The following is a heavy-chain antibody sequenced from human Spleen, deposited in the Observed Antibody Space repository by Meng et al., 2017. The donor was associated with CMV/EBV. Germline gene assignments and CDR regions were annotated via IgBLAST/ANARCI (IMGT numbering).Heavy chain of an antibody. CDR1: GFVFSDYY. D-gene: IGHD6-19*01. Sequence: SLRLFCAASGFVFSDYYMSWIRQAPGKRLEWLLYISSSGTIKVYADSVKGRFTISRDNAKNSLYLQMNSLRPEDTAVYYCARGAGPDSWGQGTLVTVSS. CDR3: ARGAGPDS. CDR2: ISSSGTIK. V-gene: IGHV3-11*01. J-gene: IGHJ4*02.